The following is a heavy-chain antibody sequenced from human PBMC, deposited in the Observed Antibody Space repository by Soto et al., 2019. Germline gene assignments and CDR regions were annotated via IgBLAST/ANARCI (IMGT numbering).Heavy chain of an antibody. D-gene: IGHD3-3*01. J-gene: IGHJ6*02. CDR2: IYYSGST. CDR3: ARNTEYYDFWSGYSQYYYYGMDV. Sequence: SETLSLTCTVSGGSISSSSYYWGWIRQPPGKGLEWIGSIYYSGSTYYNPSLKSRVTISVDTSKNQFSLKLSSVTAADTAVYYCARNTEYYDFWSGYSQYYYYGMDVWGQGTTVTVSS. V-gene: IGHV4-39*01. CDR1: GGSISSSSYY.